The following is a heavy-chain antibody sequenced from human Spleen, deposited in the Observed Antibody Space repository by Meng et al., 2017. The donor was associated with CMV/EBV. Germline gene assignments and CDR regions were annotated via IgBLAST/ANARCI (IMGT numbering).Heavy chain of an antibody. V-gene: IGHV4-39*07. Sequence: SETLSLTCTVAGGSISTSTYYWGWIRQPPGKGLEWIGSIYYSGGTYYNPSLKRRVTVSVDTSKSQFSLMLSSVTAADTAVYYCGRDWRTHYYPGGGYSPLWGQGTLVTVSS. J-gene: IGHJ4*02. CDR2: IYYSGGT. D-gene: IGHD3-22*01. CDR1: GGSISTSTYY. CDR3: GRDWRTHYYPGGGYSPL.